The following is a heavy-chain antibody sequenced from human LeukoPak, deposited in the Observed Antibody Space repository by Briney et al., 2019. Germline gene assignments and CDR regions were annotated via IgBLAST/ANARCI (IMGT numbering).Heavy chain of an antibody. D-gene: IGHD6-19*01. CDR1: GYTFTSYN. CDR2: INPNSGST. J-gene: IGHJ4*02. CDR3: ARVGSSGWYAFDY. Sequence: ASVKVSCKASGYTFTSYNISWVRQAPGQGLEWMGWINPNSGSTNYAQKFQGRVTMTRDTSISTAYMELSRLRSDDTAVYYCARVGSSGWYAFDYWGQGTLVTVSS. V-gene: IGHV1-2*02.